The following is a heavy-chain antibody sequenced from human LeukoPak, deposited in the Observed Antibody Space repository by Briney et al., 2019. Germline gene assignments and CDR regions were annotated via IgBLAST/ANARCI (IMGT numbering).Heavy chain of an antibody. D-gene: IGHD5-18*01. J-gene: IGHJ3*02. CDR2: VSYTRVDT. V-gene: IGHV3-23*01. CDR3: AKAFREFGSSSSYSSFDT. CDR1: GFTFSSFA. Sequence: GGSLRLSCAACGFTFSSFALIWVRQAPGRGLEGVSGVSYTRVDTYCAVSVKGRFTISRDGSQLILYVNMHGVRGGDTAVYFCAKAFREFGSSSSYSSFDTWGQGTMVTVSS.